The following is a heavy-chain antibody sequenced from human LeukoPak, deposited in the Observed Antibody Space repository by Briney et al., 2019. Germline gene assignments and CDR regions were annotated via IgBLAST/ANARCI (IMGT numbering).Heavy chain of an antibody. Sequence: PGRSLRLSCSASGFTFGDYAMTWVRQAPGEGLEWLGMIRTKAHGGTTEYAASVKGRFTFSRDDSKSIAYLQMNSLKTEDTAVYYCTRGDWNDDNWGQGTLVTVSS. D-gene: IGHD1-1*01. J-gene: IGHJ4*02. CDR1: GFTFGDYA. CDR2: IRTKAHGGTT. V-gene: IGHV3-49*04. CDR3: TRGDWNDDN.